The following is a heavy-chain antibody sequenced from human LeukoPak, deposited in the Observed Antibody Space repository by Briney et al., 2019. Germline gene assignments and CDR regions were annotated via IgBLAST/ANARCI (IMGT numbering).Heavy chain of an antibody. V-gene: IGHV1-8*03. Sequence: ASVKVSCKASGYTFTSYDINWVRQATGQGLEWMGWMNPNSGNTGYAQKFQGRVTITRNTSISTAYMELSSLRSEDTAVYYCARVYTIFGVVTYFDYWGQGTLVTVSS. D-gene: IGHD3-3*01. J-gene: IGHJ4*02. CDR3: ARVYTIFGVVTYFDY. CDR1: GYTFTSYD. CDR2: MNPNSGNT.